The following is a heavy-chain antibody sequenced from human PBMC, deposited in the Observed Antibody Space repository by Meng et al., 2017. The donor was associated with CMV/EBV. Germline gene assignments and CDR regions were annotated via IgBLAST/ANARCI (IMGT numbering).Heavy chain of an antibody. V-gene: IGHV4-34*01. Sequence: SQTLSLTCAPYGGSFSGHYWSLIRHPPGKGLEWIGEINHSGSTNYNPSLKSRVTISVDASKNQFSLKLTSVTAADTAVYYCARGSWVYSDDDETTGLDYWGPGTLVTVSS. CDR2: INHSGST. CDR1: GGSFSGHY. CDR3: ARGSWVYSDDDETTGLDY. D-gene: IGHD5-12*01. J-gene: IGHJ4*02.